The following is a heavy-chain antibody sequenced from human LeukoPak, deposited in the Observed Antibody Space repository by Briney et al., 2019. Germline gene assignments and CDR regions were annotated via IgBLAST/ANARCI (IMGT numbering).Heavy chain of an antibody. J-gene: IGHJ6*03. CDR2: TNPNSGGT. V-gene: IGHV1-2*02. CDR1: GYTFTGYY. Sequence: VASGKVSCKASGYTFTGYYMHWVRQAPGQGLEWMGWTNPNSGGTNYAQKFQGRVTMTRDTSISTAYMELSRLRSDDTAVYYCARVSGDYRDYYYMDVWGKGTTVTVSS. CDR3: ARVSGDYRDYYYMDV. D-gene: IGHD4-17*01.